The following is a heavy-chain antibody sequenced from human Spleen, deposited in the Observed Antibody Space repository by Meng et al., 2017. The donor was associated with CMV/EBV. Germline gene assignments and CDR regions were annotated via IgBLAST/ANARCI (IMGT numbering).Heavy chain of an antibody. J-gene: IGHJ4*02. CDR2: ISAYSGNT. CDR1: GYTFTNYG. D-gene: IGHD1-26*01. V-gene: IGHV1-18*01. Sequence: QVQLVQSGAGVKKPWASVKVSCKATGYTFTNYGISWVRQDPGQGLECMGWISAYSGNTNYAQKLQGRVTMTTDTSTNTAYMELRSLRSDDTAVYYCARVLVGATPIDYWGQETLVTVSS. CDR3: ARVLVGATPIDY.